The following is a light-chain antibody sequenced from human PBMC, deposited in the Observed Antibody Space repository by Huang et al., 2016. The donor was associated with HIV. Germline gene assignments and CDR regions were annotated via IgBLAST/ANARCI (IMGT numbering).Light chain of an antibody. Sequence: DIVMTQSPLSLPVTPGEPASISCSSSQSLMRSNGYNYLDWYLQKPGQSPQLLIYLGSNRASGVPDRFRGSGSGTDFTLEISRVEADDVGVYYCMQALQTPRTFGQGTKVEIK. V-gene: IGKV2-28*01. CDR3: MQALQTPRT. CDR1: QSLMRSNGYNY. J-gene: IGKJ1*01. CDR2: LGS.